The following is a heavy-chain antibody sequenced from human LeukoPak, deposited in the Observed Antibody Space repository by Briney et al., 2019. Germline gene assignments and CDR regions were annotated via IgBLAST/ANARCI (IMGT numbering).Heavy chain of an antibody. CDR1: GFTVSSSY. Sequence: PGGSLRLSCAASGFTVSSSYMYWVRQAPGKGLEWVSFTHRDEKTYYGDSVKGRFTMSRDNSKNTLYLQMNSLGADDTAVYYCAREVISSPSYFDYWGQGILVTVSS. J-gene: IGHJ4*02. V-gene: IGHV3-53*01. D-gene: IGHD3-10*01. CDR3: AREVISSPSYFDY. CDR2: THRDEKT.